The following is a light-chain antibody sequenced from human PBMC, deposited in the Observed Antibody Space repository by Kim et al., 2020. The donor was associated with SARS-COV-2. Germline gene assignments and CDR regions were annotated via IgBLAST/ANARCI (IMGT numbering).Light chain of an antibody. CDR3: QHYYTWPYN. J-gene: IGKJ2*01. V-gene: IGKV3-15*01. Sequence: EIVMAQSPATLSVSSGERATLSCRASQNINSDLAWYQQKPGQAPRLLIYDASTRIPGLPERFSVSGSGREFTLTISNLQSEDFAVYYCQHYYTWPYNFGQGTKLEI. CDR1: QNINSD. CDR2: DAS.